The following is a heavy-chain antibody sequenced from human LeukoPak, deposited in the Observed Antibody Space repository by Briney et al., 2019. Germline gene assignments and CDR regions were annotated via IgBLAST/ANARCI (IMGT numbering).Heavy chain of an antibody. CDR2: IKQDGSEK. Sequence: VXXAPGXGLEGVANIKQDGSEKYYVDSVKGRFTISRDNAKNSLYLQMNSLRAEDTAVYYCARESSTFDYWGQGTLVTVSS. J-gene: IGHJ4*02. CDR3: ARESSTFDY. V-gene: IGHV3-7*01. D-gene: IGHD6-13*01.